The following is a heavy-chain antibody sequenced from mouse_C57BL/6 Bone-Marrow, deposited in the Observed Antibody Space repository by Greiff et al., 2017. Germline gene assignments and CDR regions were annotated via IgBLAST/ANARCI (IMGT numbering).Heavy chain of an antibody. CDR2: IRSKSNNYAT. D-gene: IGHD1-1*01. V-gene: IGHV10-1*01. CDR1: GFSFNTYA. Sequence: VQLKESGGGLVQPKGSLKLSCAASGFSFNTYAMNWVRQAPGKGLEWVARIRSKSNNYATYYADSVKDRFTISRDDSESMLYLQMNNLKTEDTAMYYCVRPYYYGSSYYAMDYWGQGTSVTVSS. CDR3: VRPYYYGSSYYAMDY. J-gene: IGHJ4*01.